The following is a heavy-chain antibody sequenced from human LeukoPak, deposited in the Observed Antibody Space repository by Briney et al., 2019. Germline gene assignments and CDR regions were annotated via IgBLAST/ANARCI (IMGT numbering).Heavy chain of an antibody. Sequence: GESLKISCKGSGYSLTIYWIGWVRQMPGKGLEWMGIIYPGDSDTRYSPSFQGQVTISADKSISTAYLQWSSLKASDTATYYCARLGYSSSWPSRTYYYYYYMDVWGEGTTVTVS. CDR2: IYPGDSDT. J-gene: IGHJ6*03. V-gene: IGHV5-51*01. D-gene: IGHD6-13*01. CDR3: ARLGYSSSWPSRTYYYYYYMDV. CDR1: GYSLTIYW.